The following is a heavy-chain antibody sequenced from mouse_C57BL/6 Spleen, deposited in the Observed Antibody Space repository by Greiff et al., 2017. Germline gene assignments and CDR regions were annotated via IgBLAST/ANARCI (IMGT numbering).Heavy chain of an antibody. J-gene: IGHJ4*01. Sequence: EVKLMESGEGLVKPGGSLKLSCAASGFTFSSYAMSWVRQTPEKRLEWVAYISSGGDYIYYADTVKGRFTISRDNARNTLYLQMSSLKSEDTAMYYCTRALLSLYAMDYWGQGTSVTVSS. CDR1: GFTFSSYA. D-gene: IGHD1-1*02. CDR3: TRALLSLYAMDY. V-gene: IGHV5-9-1*02. CDR2: ISSGGDYI.